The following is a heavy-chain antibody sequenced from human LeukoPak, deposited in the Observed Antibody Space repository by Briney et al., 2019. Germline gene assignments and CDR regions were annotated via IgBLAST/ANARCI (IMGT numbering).Heavy chain of an antibody. CDR3: ARGEWDLLFDY. D-gene: IGHD1-26*01. CDR2: IFYSGST. Sequence: PSETLSLTCTVSGGSISGYYWSRIRQPPGKGLEWIGYIFYSGSTNYNPSLKSRVTISVDTSKNQFSLKLSSVTAADTAVYYCARGEWDLLFDYWGQGTLVTVSS. CDR1: GGSISGYY. J-gene: IGHJ4*02. V-gene: IGHV4-59*01.